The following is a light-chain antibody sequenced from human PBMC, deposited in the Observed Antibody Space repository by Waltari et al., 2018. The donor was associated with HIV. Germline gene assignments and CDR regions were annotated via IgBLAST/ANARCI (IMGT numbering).Light chain of an antibody. J-gene: IGLJ3*02. CDR2: RNN. CDR3: AAWDDSLSGWV. CDR1: SSTIGSTS. V-gene: IGLV1-47*01. Sequence: QSVLTQPPSASGTPGQRVTISCSGSSSTIGSTSLYCYQQLPGTAPKLLIYRNNQRPSGVPDRFSGPKSGTSASLAISGLRSEDEADYYCAAWDDSLSGWVFGGGTKLTVL.